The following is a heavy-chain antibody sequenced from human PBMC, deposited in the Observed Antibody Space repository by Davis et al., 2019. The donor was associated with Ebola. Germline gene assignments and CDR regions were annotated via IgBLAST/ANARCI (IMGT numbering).Heavy chain of an antibody. J-gene: IGHJ4*02. CDR1: GGSFSGYY. V-gene: IGHV4-34*01. CDR2: INHSGST. Sequence: SETLSLTCAVYGGSFSGYYWRWIRQPPGKGLEWIGEINHSGSTNYNPSLKSRVTISVDTSKNQFSLKLSSVTAADTAIYYCARRIADGGYIDFHDYWGQGTLVTISS. D-gene: IGHD3-9*01. CDR3: ARRIADGGYIDFHDY.